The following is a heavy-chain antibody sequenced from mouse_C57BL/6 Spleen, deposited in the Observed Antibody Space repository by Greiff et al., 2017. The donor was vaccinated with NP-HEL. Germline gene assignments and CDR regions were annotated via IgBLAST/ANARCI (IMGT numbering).Heavy chain of an antibody. D-gene: IGHD1-1*01. J-gene: IGHJ1*03. CDR2: INPSNGGT. CDR3: AFITTVVATDWYFDV. Sequence: QVQLQQSGTELVKPGASVKLSCKASGYTFTSYWMHWVKQRPGQGLEWIGNINPSNGGTNYNEKFKSKATLTVDKSSSTAYMQLSSLTSEDSAVYYWAFITTVVATDWYFDVWGTGTTVTVSS. V-gene: IGHV1-53*01. CDR1: GYTFTSYW.